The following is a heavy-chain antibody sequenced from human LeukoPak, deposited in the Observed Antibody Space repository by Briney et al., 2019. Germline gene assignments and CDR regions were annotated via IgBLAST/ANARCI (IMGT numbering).Heavy chain of an antibody. CDR1: GGSISSSSYY. J-gene: IGHJ4*02. D-gene: IGHD5-24*01. CDR2: IYYTGST. CDR3: ARHFGDAYRRSFDF. Sequence: SETLSLTCTVSGGSISSSSYYWGWIRQPPGRGLEWIGYIYYTGSTNYNPSLKSRVAISVDTSKNQFSLKLSSVTAADTAVYYCARHFGDAYRRSFDFWGQGTLVTVSS. V-gene: IGHV4-61*05.